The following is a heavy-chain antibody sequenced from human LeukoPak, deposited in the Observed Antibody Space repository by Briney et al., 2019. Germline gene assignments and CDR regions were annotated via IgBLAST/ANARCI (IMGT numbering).Heavy chain of an antibody. J-gene: IGHJ5*02. CDR2: IYYSGST. D-gene: IGHD5-18*01. CDR3: AGDGSRYSYGFNWFDP. CDR1: GGSISSYY. Sequence: SETLSLTCTVSGGSISSYYWSWIRQPPGKGLEWIGDIYYSGSTNYNPSLKSRVTISLDTSKNQFSLRLSSVTAADTAVYYCAGDGSRYSYGFNWFDPWGQGTLVTVSS. V-gene: IGHV4-59*01.